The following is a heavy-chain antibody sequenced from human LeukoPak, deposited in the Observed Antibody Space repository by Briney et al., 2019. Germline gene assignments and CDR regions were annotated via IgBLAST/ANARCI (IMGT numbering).Heavy chain of an antibody. CDR2: INPNSGGT. J-gene: IGHJ6*02. D-gene: IGHD3-10*01. Sequence: ASVKVSCKASGYTFTGYYMHWVREAPGQGLEWMGWINPNSGGTNYAQKFQGRVTMTRDTSISTAYMELSRLRSDDTAVYYCARDLGDITMVRGVTNYGMDVWGQGTTVTVSS. CDR1: GYTFTGYY. CDR3: ARDLGDITMVRGVTNYGMDV. V-gene: IGHV1-2*02.